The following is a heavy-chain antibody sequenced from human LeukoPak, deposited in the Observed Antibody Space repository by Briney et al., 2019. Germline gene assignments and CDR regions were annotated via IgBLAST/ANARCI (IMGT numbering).Heavy chain of an antibody. CDR2: INYSGST. V-gene: IGHV4-59*08. CDR3: ARHTYSSGWYATPIDY. D-gene: IGHD6-19*01. CDR1: GGSISSYY. Sequence: PSETLSLTCTVSGGSISSYYWSWIRQSPGKGLEWIGYINYSGSTNYNPSLKSRVTISADTSKNQFSLKLNSGTAADTAIYYCARHTYSSGWYATPIDYWGQGTLVTVSS. J-gene: IGHJ4*02.